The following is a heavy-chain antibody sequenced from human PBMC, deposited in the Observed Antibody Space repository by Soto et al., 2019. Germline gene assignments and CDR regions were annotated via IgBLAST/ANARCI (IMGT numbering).Heavy chain of an antibody. CDR1: GGTFSSYA. CDR3: ARAWSIVVIPASMAYNGFDP. Sequence: QVQLVQSGAEVKKPGSSVQVSCQASGGTFSSYAISWVRQAPGQGLEWMGGSIPIFGTANYAQKFQGRVTITADKSTTTAYMELSSLRSEDTAVYDCARAWSIVVIPASMAYNGFDPLGQGTLVNVSS. V-gene: IGHV1-69*06. CDR2: SIPIFGTA. J-gene: IGHJ5*02. D-gene: IGHD2-2*01.